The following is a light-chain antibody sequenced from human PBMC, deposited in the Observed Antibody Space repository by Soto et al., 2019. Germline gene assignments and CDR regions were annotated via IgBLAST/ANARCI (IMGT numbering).Light chain of an antibody. CDR3: QQYHDLPIT. CDR1: QDISTY. CDR2: DAV. Sequence: DIQRTQSPSSLSASVGYRVTTTCRANQDISTYLNWFQQKPGKAPNLLIYDAVNLEAGVPSRFTASGSGTNFTLAIRSPQPEDIATYYCQQYHDLPITFGQGTRLEIK. J-gene: IGKJ5*01. V-gene: IGKV1-33*01.